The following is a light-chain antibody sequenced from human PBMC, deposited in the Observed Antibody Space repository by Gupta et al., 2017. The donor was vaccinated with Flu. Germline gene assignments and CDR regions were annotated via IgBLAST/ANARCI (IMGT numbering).Light chain of an antibody. J-gene: IGKJ2*01. CDR1: QNVNSY. CDR3: QQRSNWPRT. Sequence: PAPLSLSPVESATLSCRASQNVNSYLAWYQQTPGQAPRLLIYDASNRATGIPARLSGSGSGTDFTLTISSREPEDFAVYYCQQRSNWPRTFGKGTK. V-gene: IGKV3-11*01. CDR2: DAS.